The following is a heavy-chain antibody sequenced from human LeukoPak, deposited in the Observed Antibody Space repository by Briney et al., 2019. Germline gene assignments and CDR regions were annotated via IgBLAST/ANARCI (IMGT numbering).Heavy chain of an antibody. CDR3: ARSRIAAAGRWFDP. J-gene: IGHJ5*02. Sequence: PGGSLRLSCAASGFTFSSYWMSWVRQAPGKGLEWVANIKQDGSEKYYVDSVKGRFTISRDNAKNSLYLQMNSLRAEDTAAYYCARSRIAAAGRWFDPWGQGTLVTVSS. CDR1: GFTFSSYW. V-gene: IGHV3-7*05. CDR2: IKQDGSEK. D-gene: IGHD6-13*01.